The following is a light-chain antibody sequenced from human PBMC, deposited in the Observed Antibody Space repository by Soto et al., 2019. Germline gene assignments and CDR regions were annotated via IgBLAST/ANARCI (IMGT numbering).Light chain of an antibody. CDR3: QQYDSATGT. CDR1: HSVSSSS. CDR2: DTS. J-gene: IGKJ1*01. V-gene: IGKV3-20*01. Sequence: EIVLTQSPGTLSLSPGERATLSCRASHSVSSSSLAWYQQKPGQAPRLLMYDTSSRATGIPDRFSGSGSGTDFTLTISRLEPEDFAVDYCQQYDSATGTFGQGTKVEIK.